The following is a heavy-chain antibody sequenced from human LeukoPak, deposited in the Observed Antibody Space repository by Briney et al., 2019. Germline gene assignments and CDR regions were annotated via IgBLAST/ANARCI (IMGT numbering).Heavy chain of an antibody. D-gene: IGHD5-24*01. CDR1: GFTFSDYV. V-gene: IGHV3-23*01. CDR3: VRRGGSDGWGAFDI. J-gene: IGHJ3*02. Sequence: GGSLRLSCVASGFTFSDYVMNWVRQAPGKGLEWVSSIRQSGDITYYADSVKGRFTISRDNSKNTLSLRMNSLSREDTAIYYCVRRGGSDGWGAFDIWGQGTVVTVSS. CDR2: IRQSGDIT.